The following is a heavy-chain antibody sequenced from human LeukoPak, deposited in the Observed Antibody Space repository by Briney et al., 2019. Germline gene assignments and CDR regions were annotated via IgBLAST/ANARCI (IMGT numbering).Heavy chain of an antibody. V-gene: IGHV4-59*08. CDR1: GGSISSYY. CDR3: ARQRAVAGTIDY. D-gene: IGHD6-19*01. Sequence: SETLSLTCSVSGGSISSYYWSWIRQPPGKGLEWFGYIYYSGSTNYNPSLKSRVTISVDTSKNQFSLKLSSVTAADTAVYYCARQRAVAGTIDYWGQGTLVTVSS. CDR2: IYYSGST. J-gene: IGHJ4*02.